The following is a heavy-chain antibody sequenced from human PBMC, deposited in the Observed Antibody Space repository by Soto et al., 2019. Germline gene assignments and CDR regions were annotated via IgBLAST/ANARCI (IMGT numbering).Heavy chain of an antibody. CDR1: GYTFTGYY. CDR2: INPNSGGT. J-gene: IGHJ6*02. CDR3: AILAEEQQLHKYGIDV. V-gene: IGHV1-2*02. D-gene: IGHD6-13*01. Sequence: ASVKVSCKACGYTFTGYYMHWVRQAPGQGLEWMGWINPNSGGTNYAQKFQGRVTMTRDTSISTAYMELSRLRSDDTAVYYCAILAEEQQLHKYGIDVWGQGNTVTVSS.